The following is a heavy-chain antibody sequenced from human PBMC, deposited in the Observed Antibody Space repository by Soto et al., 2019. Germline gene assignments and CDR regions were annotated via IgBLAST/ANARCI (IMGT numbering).Heavy chain of an antibody. J-gene: IGHJ6*02. CDR1: GGSISSGGYY. CDR3: ARWGSIVVVPAAHYYYYGMDV. CDR2: IYYSGST. D-gene: IGHD2-2*01. V-gene: IGHV4-31*03. Sequence: SETLSLTCTVSGGSISSGGYYWSWIRQHPGKGLEWIGYIYYSGSTYYNPSLKSRVTISVDTSKNQFSLKLSSVTAADTAVYYCARWGSIVVVPAAHYYYYGMDVWGQGTTVTVSS.